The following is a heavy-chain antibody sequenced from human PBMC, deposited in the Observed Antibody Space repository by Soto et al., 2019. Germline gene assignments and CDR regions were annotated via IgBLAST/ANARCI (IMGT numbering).Heavy chain of an antibody. Sequence: GGSLRLSCAASGFAFSSYAMSWVRQAPGKGLEWVSAISGSGGSTYYADSVKGRFTISRDNSKNTLYLQMNSLRAEDTAVYYCAKDSGIVVAPFDYRGQGTLVTVSS. CDR1: GFAFSSYA. V-gene: IGHV3-23*01. D-gene: IGHD3-22*01. J-gene: IGHJ4*02. CDR3: AKDSGIVVAPFDY. CDR2: ISGSGGST.